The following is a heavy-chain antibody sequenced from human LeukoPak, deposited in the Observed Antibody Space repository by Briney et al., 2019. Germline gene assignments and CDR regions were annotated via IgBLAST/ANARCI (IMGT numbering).Heavy chain of an antibody. CDR3: ARLSPYLGSGSSAFPDDF. D-gene: IGHD3-10*01. CDR2: IAYDGIKK. V-gene: IGHV3-30*03. J-gene: IGHJ4*02. Sequence: GGSLRLSCAASGFSFSYYGMHWVRQAPGKGLEWVAVIAYDGIKKDYAASLKGRFTVSRDNSKNTLYLQMDSLRAEDTAVYYCARLSPYLGSGSSAFPDDFWGQGTLVIVSS. CDR1: GFSFSYYG.